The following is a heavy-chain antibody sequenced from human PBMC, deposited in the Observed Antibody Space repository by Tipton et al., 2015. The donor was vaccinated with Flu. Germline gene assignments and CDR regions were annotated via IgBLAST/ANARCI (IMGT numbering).Heavy chain of an antibody. Sequence: TLSLTCTVSGDSINNYDWSWVRQSPGKALECIGYLYTSGSTDYNPSLKGRVAISVDTSKNQFFLKLNSLTPADTGVYYCARDVITVAGTRFDPWAREPWSPSPQ. D-gene: IGHD6-19*01. V-gene: IGHV4-59*01. J-gene: IGHJ5*02. CDR1: GDSINNYD. CDR2: LYTSGST. CDR3: ARDVITVAGTRFDP.